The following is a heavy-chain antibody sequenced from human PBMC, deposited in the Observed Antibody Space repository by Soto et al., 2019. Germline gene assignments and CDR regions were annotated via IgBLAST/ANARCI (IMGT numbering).Heavy chain of an antibody. CDR3: ARPPDYYDSSGYT. V-gene: IGHV3-23*01. CDR2: ISGSGGST. Sequence: EVQLLESGGGLVQPGGSLRLSCAASGFTFSSYAMSWVRQAPGKGLEWVSAISGSGGSTYYADSVKGRFTISRDNSKNTLYLQMNSLRAEDTAVYYCARPPDYYDSSGYTWGKGTLVTVSS. D-gene: IGHD3-22*01. CDR1: GFTFSSYA. J-gene: IGHJ5*02.